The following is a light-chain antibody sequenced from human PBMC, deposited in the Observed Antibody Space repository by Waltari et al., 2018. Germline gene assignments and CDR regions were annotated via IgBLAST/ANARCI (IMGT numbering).Light chain of an antibody. J-gene: IGLJ1*01. V-gene: IGLV1-40*01. CDR2: DNF. Sequence: QSVLTQPPSVSGAPGQTVTISCIGSSSKIGAAYDVHWYQQLPGPAPKLLIFDNFVRPSGVPDRFSASKSGTSASLAISGLQAEDEADYYCQSYDSLSALYVFGTGTKVSVL. CDR3: QSYDSLSALYV. CDR1: SSKIGAAYD.